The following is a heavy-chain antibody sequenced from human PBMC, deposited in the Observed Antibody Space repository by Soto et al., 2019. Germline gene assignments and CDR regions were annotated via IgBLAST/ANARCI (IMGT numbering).Heavy chain of an antibody. Sequence: SETLSLTCTVSGGSISSGDYYWSWIRQPPGKGLEWIGYIYYSGSTYYNPSLKRRVTISVDTSKNQFSLKLSSVTAADTAVYYCARLVGATSCILSPWGQGTLVTVS. V-gene: IGHV4-30-4*02. CDR3: ARLVGATSCILSP. CDR1: GGSISSGDYY. J-gene: IGHJ5*02. D-gene: IGHD1-26*01. CDR2: IYYSGST.